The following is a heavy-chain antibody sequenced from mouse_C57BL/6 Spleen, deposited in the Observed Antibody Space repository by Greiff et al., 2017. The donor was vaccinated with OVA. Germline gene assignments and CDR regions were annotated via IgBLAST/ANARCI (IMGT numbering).Heavy chain of an antibody. D-gene: IGHD2-4*01. V-gene: IGHV3-6*01. CDR3: ARVLYYDYDYWYFDV. Sequence: EVKLMESGPGLVKPSQSLSLTCSVTGYSITSGYYWNWIRQFPGNKLEWMGYISYDGSNNYNPSLKNRISITRDTSKNQFFLKLNSVTTEDTATYYCARVLYYDYDYWYFDVWGTGTTVTVSS. CDR1: GYSITSGYY. CDR2: ISYDGSN. J-gene: IGHJ1*03.